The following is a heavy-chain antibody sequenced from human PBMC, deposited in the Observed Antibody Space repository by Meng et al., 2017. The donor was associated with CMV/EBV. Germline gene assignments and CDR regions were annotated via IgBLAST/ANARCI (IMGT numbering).Heavy chain of an antibody. V-gene: IGHV4-38-2*02. J-gene: IGHJ5*02. Sequence: SETLSLTCTVSGYSISSGYYWGWIRQPPGKGLEWIGSIYHSGSTYYNPSLKSRVTISVDTSKNQFSLKLSSVTAADTAVYYCARRPLYIVVVPAARNWFDPWGQGTLVTVSS. CDR1: GYSISSGYY. CDR3: ARRPLYIVVVPAARNWFDP. D-gene: IGHD2-2*01. CDR2: IYHSGST.